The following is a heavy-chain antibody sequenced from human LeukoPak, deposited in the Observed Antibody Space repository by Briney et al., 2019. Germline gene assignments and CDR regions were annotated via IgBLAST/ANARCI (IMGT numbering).Heavy chain of an antibody. D-gene: IGHD2/OR15-2a*01. CDR3: APGYYAPFAT. V-gene: IGHV4-59*01. CDR2: ISDTGKT. Sequence: PSETLSLTCSVSVASLSSYYWDWLRQPQGKGLVWSGYISDTGKTDSTPSLKSRVRISLDTSKKQFSLRLRSVTAADSAVYYCAPGYYAPFATWGPGILVTVSS. J-gene: IGHJ5*02. CDR1: VASLSSYY.